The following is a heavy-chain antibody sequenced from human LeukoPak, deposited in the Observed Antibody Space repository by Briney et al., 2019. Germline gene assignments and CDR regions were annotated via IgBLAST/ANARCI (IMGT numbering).Heavy chain of an antibody. CDR2: IYYSGST. D-gene: IGHD3-22*01. V-gene: IGHV4-61*08. Sequence: PSETLSLTCTVSGGSISSGGYYWSWIRQHPGKGLEWIGYIYYSGSTNYNPSLKSRVTISVDTSENQFSLKLSSVTAADTAVYYCARASGYLARFEYWGQGTLVTVSS. J-gene: IGHJ4*02. CDR1: GGSISSGGYY. CDR3: ARASGYLARFEY.